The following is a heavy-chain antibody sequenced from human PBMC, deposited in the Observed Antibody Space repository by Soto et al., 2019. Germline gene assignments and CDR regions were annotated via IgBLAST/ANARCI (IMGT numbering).Heavy chain of an antibody. CDR3: ARELPVLTVTFPSYYYYGMDV. Sequence: QVRLVQSGAEVKKPGASVKVSCKASGYTFTNYYMHWVRQAPGQGLEWMGIINPSAGSTSYAQKFQDRVTMASDTSTSTVYMELSSLRSEDTAVYFCARELPVLTVTFPSYYYYGMDVWGQGTTVTVSS. CDR2: INPSAGST. CDR1: GYTFTNYY. V-gene: IGHV1-46*01. D-gene: IGHD4-17*01. J-gene: IGHJ6*02.